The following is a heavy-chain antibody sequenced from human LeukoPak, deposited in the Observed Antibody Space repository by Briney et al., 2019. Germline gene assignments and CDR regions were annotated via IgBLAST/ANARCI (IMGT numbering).Heavy chain of an antibody. CDR1: GFTFSRSA. D-gene: IGHD3-9*01. CDR3: AKAELYDILTGYYY. V-gene: IGHV3-23*01. CDR2: ISTSGGST. J-gene: IGHJ4*02. Sequence: PGGSLRLSCAAPGFTFSRSAMSWVRQAPGKGLEWVSSISTSGGSTYYADSVKGRFTISRDNSKNTLYLQMNSLRTEDTAVYYCAKAELYDILTGYYYWGQGTLVTVSS.